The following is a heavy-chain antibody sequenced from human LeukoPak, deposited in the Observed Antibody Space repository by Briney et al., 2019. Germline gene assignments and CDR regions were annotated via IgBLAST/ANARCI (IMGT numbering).Heavy chain of an antibody. V-gene: IGHV4-31*03. J-gene: IGHJ5*02. CDR1: GGSISSGGYY. CDR2: IYYSGST. CDR3: ARDVYGDYDNNWFDP. Sequence: PSETLSLTCTVSGGSISSGGYYWSWIRQHPGKGLEWIGYIYYSGSTYYNPSLKSRVTISVDTSKNQFSLKLSSVTAADTAVYYRARDVYGDYDNNWFDPWGQGTLATVSS. D-gene: IGHD4-17*01.